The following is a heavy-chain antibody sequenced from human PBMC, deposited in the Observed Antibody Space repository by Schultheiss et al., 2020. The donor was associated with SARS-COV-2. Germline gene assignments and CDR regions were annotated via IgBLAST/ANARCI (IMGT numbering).Heavy chain of an antibody. D-gene: IGHD6-19*01. Sequence: SETLSLTCAVSGGSISSSNWCSWVRQPPGKGLEWIGEIYHSGSTNYNPSLKSRVTISVDTSKDQFSLKLSSVTAADTAVYYCATSPVYSNGWFHFWGPGTLVTVSS. CDR2: IYHSGST. V-gene: IGHV4-4*02. CDR3: ATSPVYSNGWFHF. CDR1: GGSISSSNW. J-gene: IGHJ4*02.